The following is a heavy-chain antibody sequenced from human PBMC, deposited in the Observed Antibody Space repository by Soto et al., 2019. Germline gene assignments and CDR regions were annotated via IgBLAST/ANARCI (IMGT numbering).Heavy chain of an antibody. J-gene: IGHJ6*02. CDR2: ISAYNGNT. CDR3: ARDSDSSGYYYGMDV. V-gene: IGHV1-18*01. Sequence: GASVKVSCKASGYTFTSYGIRWVRQAPGQGLEWMGWISAYNGNTNYAQKLQGRVTMTTDTSTSTAYMELRSLRSDDTAVYYCARDSDSSGYYYGMDVWGQGTTVTVSS. CDR1: GYTFTSYG. D-gene: IGHD6-19*01.